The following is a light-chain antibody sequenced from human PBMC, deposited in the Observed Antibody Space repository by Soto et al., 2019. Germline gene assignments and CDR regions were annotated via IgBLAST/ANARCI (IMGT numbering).Light chain of an antibody. Sequence: EIVLTQSPGTLSLSPGERATLSCRASQSVTSFLAWYQQKPGQAPRLLIYDASKRATGIPARFSGSGSGTDFTLTINSLAPEDIAVYYWQQRTNWPLTFGGGTKVEIK. CDR3: QQRTNWPLT. CDR2: DAS. J-gene: IGKJ4*01. CDR1: QSVTSF. V-gene: IGKV3-11*01.